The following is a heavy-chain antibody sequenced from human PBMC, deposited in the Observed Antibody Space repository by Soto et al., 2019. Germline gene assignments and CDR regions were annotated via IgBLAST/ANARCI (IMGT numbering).Heavy chain of an antibody. CDR2: INHSGST. CDR1: GGSFSGYY. J-gene: IGHJ4*02. V-gene: IGHV4-34*01. Sequence: QVQLQQWGAGLLKPSETLSLTCAVYGGSFSGYYWNWIRQPPGKGLEWIGEINHSGSTNYNPSLKVRVTISVDTSKNQFSLKRSSVTAADTAVYYCARGGGRIFDYWGQGTLVTVSS. CDR3: ARGGGRIFDY. D-gene: IGHD3-16*01.